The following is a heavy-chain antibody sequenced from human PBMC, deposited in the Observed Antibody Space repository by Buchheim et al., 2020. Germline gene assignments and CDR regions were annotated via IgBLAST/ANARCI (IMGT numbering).Heavy chain of an antibody. D-gene: IGHD1-26*01. CDR2: IKQVGREK. CDR1: GFTFSSYW. Sequence: EVQLVESGGGLVQPGGSLRLSCAASGFTFSSYWMSWVRQAPGKGLEWGANIKQVGREKYFVDSVKGRVTLSRDNAKNSLYLQMNSLGAEDTAVYYCARDSPGWELLPLDYWGQGTL. V-gene: IGHV3-7*03. J-gene: IGHJ4*02. CDR3: ARDSPGWELLPLDY.